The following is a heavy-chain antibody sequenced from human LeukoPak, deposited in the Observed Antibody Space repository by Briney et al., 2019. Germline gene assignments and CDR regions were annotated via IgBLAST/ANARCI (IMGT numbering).Heavy chain of an antibody. CDR3: ATSRDWAVDY. J-gene: IGHJ4*02. CDR1: GGSIRSSSHY. CDR2: MYYSGST. Sequence: SETLSLTCTVSGGSIRSSSHYWGWIRQPPGKGLELIGSMYYSGSTYYNPSFKSRVTISVDTSKNQFSLKLSSVTAADTAVYYCATSRDWAVDYWGQGTLVTVSS. V-gene: IGHV4-39*01. D-gene: IGHD3/OR15-3a*01.